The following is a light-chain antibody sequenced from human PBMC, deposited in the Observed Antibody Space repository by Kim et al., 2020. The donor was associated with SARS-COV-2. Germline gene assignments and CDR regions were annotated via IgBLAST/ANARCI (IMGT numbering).Light chain of an antibody. CDR3: SSYTSSTTLV. V-gene: IGLV2-14*03. CDR2: DVS. Sequence: QSVLTQPASESGSSGQSITISCTESSSDVDGFNYVSWYQQYPGKAPKVMIYDVSNRPSGVSNRFSGSKSGNTASLTISGLQVEDEGDYYCSSYTSSTTLVFGGGTQLTVL. J-gene: IGLJ2*01. CDR1: SSDVDGFNY.